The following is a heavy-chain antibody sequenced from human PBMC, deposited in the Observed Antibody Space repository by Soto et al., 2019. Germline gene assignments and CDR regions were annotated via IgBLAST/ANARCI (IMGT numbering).Heavy chain of an antibody. CDR3: ARVERGTATTVVDAFDI. V-gene: IGHV4-34*01. D-gene: IGHD1-1*01. Sequence: QVQLQQWGAGLLKPSETLSLTCAVYGGFVSSGSYYWSWIRQPPGKGLEWIGEMSTSGGTLFNPSLKSRVTISVDTSKNQFSLKMSSVTAADTALYYCARVERGTATTVVDAFDIWGPGTMVTVSS. CDR2: MSTSGGT. CDR1: GGFVSSGSYY. J-gene: IGHJ3*02.